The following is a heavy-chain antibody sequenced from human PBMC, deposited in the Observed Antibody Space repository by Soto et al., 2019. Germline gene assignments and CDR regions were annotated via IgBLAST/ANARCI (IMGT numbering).Heavy chain of an antibody. D-gene: IGHD2-8*01. V-gene: IGHV3-73*01. J-gene: IGHJ6*02. CDR3: SRLEEGRRMVFYGMDV. CDR2: IRSKIHNYAT. Sequence: GGSLRLSCSASGFTFSRSDLHWVRQAPGKGLEWVGRIRSKIHNYATSFADSVRGRFTISRNDSDNTVSLEMSGLKSEDTALYYCSRLEEGRRMVFYGMDVWGQGTTVTVSS. CDR1: GFTFSRSD.